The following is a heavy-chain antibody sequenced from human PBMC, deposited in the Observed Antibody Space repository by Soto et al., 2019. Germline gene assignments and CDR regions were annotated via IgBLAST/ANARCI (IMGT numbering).Heavy chain of an antibody. Sequence: GESLKISCKGSGYSFTSYWIGWVRQMPGKGLEWMAIINPGDSQTRYSPSFEGQVTISADKSISTTYLQWGRLEASDTAMYYCARFPTSGSSIKYWGLGTLVTVSS. CDR1: GYSFTSYW. D-gene: IGHD1-26*01. CDR3: ARFPTSGSSIKY. J-gene: IGHJ4*02. CDR2: INPGDSQT. V-gene: IGHV5-51*01.